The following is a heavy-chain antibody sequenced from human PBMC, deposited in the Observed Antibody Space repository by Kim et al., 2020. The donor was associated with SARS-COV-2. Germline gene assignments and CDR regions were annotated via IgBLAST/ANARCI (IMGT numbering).Heavy chain of an antibody. CDR2: ITYDGSDT. Sequence: GGSLRLSCVASGFTFSTYGMIWVRQAPGKGLEWVAIITYDGSDTYYADSVKGRFTISRDNAKSTLYLQMNSLRAEDTAVYYCARAVLRGGGYCDYG. CDR3: ARAVLRGGGYCDYG. V-gene: IGHV3-30*03. CDR1: GFTFSTYG. D-gene: IGHD2-15*01. J-gene: IGHJ6*01.